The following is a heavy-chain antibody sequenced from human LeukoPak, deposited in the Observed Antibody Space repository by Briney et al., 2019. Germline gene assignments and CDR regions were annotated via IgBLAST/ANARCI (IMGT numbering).Heavy chain of an antibody. D-gene: IGHD5-12*01. CDR1: GSTFSSYW. CDR2: INSDGSST. V-gene: IGHV3-74*01. CDR3: AREGATDWYFHL. Sequence: GGSLRLSCAASGSTFSSYWMHWVRQAPGKGLVWVSRINSDGSSTSYADSVKGRFTISRDNAKNTLYLQMSSLRAEDTAVYYCAREGATDWYFHLWGRGTLVTVSS. J-gene: IGHJ2*01.